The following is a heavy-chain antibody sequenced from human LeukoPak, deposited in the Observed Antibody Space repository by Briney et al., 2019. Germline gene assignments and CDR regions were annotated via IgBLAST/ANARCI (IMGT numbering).Heavy chain of an antibody. J-gene: IGHJ4*02. CDR1: GGSISSYY. Sequence: ETLSLTCTVSGGSISSYYWSWVRQAPGKGLEWVSVIYSGGSTYYADSVKGRFTISRDNSKNTLYLQMNSLRAEDTAVYYCARSHVLSSFLYFDYWGQGTLVTVSS. V-gene: IGHV3-66*01. CDR2: IYSGGST. D-gene: IGHD2-15*01. CDR3: ARSHVLSSFLYFDY.